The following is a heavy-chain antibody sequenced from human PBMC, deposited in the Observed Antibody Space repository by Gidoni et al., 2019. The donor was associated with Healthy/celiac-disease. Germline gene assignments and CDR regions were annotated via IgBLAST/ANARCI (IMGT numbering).Heavy chain of an antibody. Sequence: EVQLVESGGVVVQPGGSLRLSCAASGFTFDDYTMPWVRQAPGKGLEWVSLISWDGGSTYYADSVKGRFTISRDNSKNSLYLQMNSLRTEDTALYYCAKELKYYDYVWGPKAYYFDYWGQGTLVTVSS. CDR3: AKELKYYDYVWGPKAYYFDY. CDR1: GFTFDDYT. J-gene: IGHJ4*02. V-gene: IGHV3-43*01. D-gene: IGHD3-16*01. CDR2: ISWDGGST.